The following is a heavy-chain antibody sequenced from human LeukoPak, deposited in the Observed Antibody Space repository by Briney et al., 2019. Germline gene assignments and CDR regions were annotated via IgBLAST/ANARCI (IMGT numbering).Heavy chain of an antibody. CDR2: ISSSSSYI. J-gene: IGHJ4*02. CDR1: GFTFSSYS. Sequence: GGSLRLSCAASGFTFSSYSMNWVRQAPGKGLEWVSSISSSSSYIYYADLVKGRFTISRDNAKNSLYLQMNSLRAEDTAVYYCARVGIFGVVTLFDYWGQGTLVTVSS. D-gene: IGHD3-3*01. CDR3: ARVGIFGVVTLFDY. V-gene: IGHV3-21*01.